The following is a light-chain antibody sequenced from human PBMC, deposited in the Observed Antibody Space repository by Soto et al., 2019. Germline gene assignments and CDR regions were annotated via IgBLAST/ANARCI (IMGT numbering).Light chain of an antibody. CDR1: QGYRRD. J-gene: IGKJ2*02. CDR3: LQDHDYQWT. V-gene: IGKV1-6*01. Sequence: AIQVTQSPSSLSASVGDRVTITCRATQGYRRDLGWYQQKPGKAPKLLIYAASDLQAEVPSRFSGSGSGTDFTLTISSLQAEDFATYYCLQDHDYQWTFGQGTTLEIK. CDR2: AAS.